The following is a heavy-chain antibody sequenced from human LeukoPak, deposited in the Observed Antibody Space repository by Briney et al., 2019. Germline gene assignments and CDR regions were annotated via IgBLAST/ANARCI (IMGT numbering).Heavy chain of an antibody. CDR1: DYSISSGYY. CDR3: ARMFQSTDSSGFYLPEYFQH. D-gene: IGHD3-22*01. J-gene: IGHJ1*01. CDR2: IYHSGST. V-gene: IGHV4-38-2*02. Sequence: SETLSLTCTVSDYSISSGYYWGWIRQPPGEGLELSGSIYHSGSTYYNPSLNSRVTISVDTSKHHFSLKLTSLTAADTAVYYCARMFQSTDSSGFYLPEYFQHWVQGTLVTVSS.